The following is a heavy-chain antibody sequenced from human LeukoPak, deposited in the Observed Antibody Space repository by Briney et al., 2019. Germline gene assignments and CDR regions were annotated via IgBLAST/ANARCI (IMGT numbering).Heavy chain of an antibody. V-gene: IGHV3-21*01. CDR2: ISSSSSYI. D-gene: IGHD3-22*01. J-gene: IGHJ4*02. Sequence: GRSLRLSCAASGFTFDDYAMHWVRQAPGKGLEWVSSISSSSSYIYYADSVKGRFTISRDNAKNSLYLQMNSLRAEDTAVYYCARAGDYYDSSGYYYYFDYWGQGTLVTVSS. CDR3: ARAGDYYDSSGYYYYFDY. CDR1: GFTFDDYA.